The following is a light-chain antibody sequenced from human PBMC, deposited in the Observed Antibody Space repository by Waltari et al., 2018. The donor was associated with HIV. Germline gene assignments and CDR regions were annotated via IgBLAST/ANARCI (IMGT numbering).Light chain of an antibody. CDR1: SSDVGGYNY. J-gene: IGLJ2*01. Sequence: QSALTQSASVSGSPGQSITISCTGTSSDVGGYNYVSWYQQNPGKAPKLMIYEVSNRPSGVSDLFSGCKSGNTASLTISGLQAEDEADYYCSSYTSSSTRLFGGGTKLTVL. V-gene: IGLV2-14*01. CDR2: EVS. CDR3: SSYTSSSTRL.